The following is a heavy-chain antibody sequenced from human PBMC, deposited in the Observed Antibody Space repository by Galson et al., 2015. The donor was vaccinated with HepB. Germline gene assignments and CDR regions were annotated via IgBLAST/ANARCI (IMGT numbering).Heavy chain of an antibody. Sequence: SLRLSCAASGFSVSSHFMSWVRQAPGKGLDWVSIIYRGGSTYYADSVKGRFTISRDNSKNTVFLQMDSLRAEDTAVYYCARDQEEQPIMDVWGQGTTVTVSS. V-gene: IGHV3-66*01. D-gene: IGHD6-13*01. CDR1: GFSVSSHF. J-gene: IGHJ6*02. CDR3: ARDQEEQPIMDV. CDR2: IYRGGST.